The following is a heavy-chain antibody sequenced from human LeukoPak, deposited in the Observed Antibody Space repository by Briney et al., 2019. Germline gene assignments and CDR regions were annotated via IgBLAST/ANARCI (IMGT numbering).Heavy chain of an antibody. D-gene: IGHD3-10*01. Sequence: SETLSLTCAVSGGSFSGYYWGWIRQPPGQGLEWIGSIYFSGNTYYNPSLKSRVTISLDTSKNQFALKLSSVTAPDTAVYYCARLRMYYYGSGSYARGAFDYWGQGSLVTVSS. J-gene: IGHJ4*02. V-gene: IGHV4-39*01. CDR1: GGSFSGYY. CDR2: IYFSGNT. CDR3: ARLRMYYYGSGSYARGAFDY.